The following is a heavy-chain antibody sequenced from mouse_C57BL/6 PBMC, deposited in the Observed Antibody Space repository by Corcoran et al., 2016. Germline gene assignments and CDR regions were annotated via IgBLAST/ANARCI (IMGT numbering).Heavy chain of an antibody. Sequence: EVQLQQSGPELVKPGASVKISCKASGYTFTDYYMNWVKQSHGKSLEWIGDINPNNGGTSYNQKFKGKATLTVDKSSSTAYMELRSLTSEDSAVYYCARDGYFLGYFDVWGTGNTVTVSS. CDR1: GYTFTDYY. V-gene: IGHV1-26*01. CDR2: INPNNGGT. D-gene: IGHD2-3*01. J-gene: IGHJ1*03. CDR3: ARDGYFLGYFDV.